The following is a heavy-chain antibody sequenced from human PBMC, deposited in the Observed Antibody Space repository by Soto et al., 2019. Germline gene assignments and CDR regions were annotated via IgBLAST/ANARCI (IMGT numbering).Heavy chain of an antibody. CDR1: GFTFSSYG. CDR2: IWYDGSNK. CDR3: ARGPLDLDY. Sequence: QVQLVESGGGVVQPGRALRLSCAASGFTFSSYGMHWVRQAPGKGLEWVAVIWYDGSNKYYADSLKGRFTISRDNSKNTRYLQMNSLRAEDTAVYYCARGPLDLDYWGQGTLVTVSS. D-gene: IGHD1-1*01. V-gene: IGHV3-33*01. J-gene: IGHJ4*02.